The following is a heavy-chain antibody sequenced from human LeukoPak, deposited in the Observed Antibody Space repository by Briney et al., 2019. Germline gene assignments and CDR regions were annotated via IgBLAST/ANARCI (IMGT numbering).Heavy chain of an antibody. J-gene: IGHJ6*03. D-gene: IGHD4-17*01. CDR3: AREMTTVTSPYYYYYYYMDV. CDR1: GYTFTSYY. CDR2: INPSGGST. V-gene: IGHV1-46*01. Sequence: GASVKVSCKASGYTFTSYYMHWVRQAPGQGLEWMGIINPSGGSTSYAQKFQGRVTMTRDTSTSTVYMELSSLRSEDTAVYYCAREMTTVTSPYYYYYYYMDVWGKGTTVTVSS.